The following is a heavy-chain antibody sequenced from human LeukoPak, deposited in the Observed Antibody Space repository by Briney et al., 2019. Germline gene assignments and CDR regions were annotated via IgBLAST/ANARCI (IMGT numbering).Heavy chain of an antibody. Sequence: SETLSLTCTVSGGSISSYYWSWIRHPPAKGLERVGYIYYSGSTNYNPSLKSRVTISVDTSKNQFSLKLSSVTAADTAVYYCARARGGYDSSGYAGYYFDYWGQGTLVTVSS. CDR3: ARARGGYDSSGYAGYYFDY. CDR2: IYYSGST. D-gene: IGHD3-22*01. J-gene: IGHJ4*02. CDR1: GGSISSYY. V-gene: IGHV4-59*01.